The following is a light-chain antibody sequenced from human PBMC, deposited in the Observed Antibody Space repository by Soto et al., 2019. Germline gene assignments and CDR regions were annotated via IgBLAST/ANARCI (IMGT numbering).Light chain of an antibody. CDR3: QQYSSAWT. J-gene: IGKJ1*01. CDR1: QSVLYSSNNKNY. CDR2: WAS. Sequence: DIVMTQSPDSLAVSLGERATINCKSSQSVLYSSNNKNYLAWYQQKPGQPPKLLIYWASTRESGVPDRFSGSGSGTDFTLTISSLQAEDVAIYYCQQYSSAWTCGQGTKVEIK. V-gene: IGKV4-1*01.